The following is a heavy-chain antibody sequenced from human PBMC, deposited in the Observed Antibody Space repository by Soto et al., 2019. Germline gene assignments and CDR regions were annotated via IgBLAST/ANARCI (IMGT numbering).Heavy chain of an antibody. Sequence: SETLSLTCAVYGGSFSGYYWSWIRQPPGKGLEWIGEINHSGSTNYNPSLKNRVTISVDTSKNQFSLKLSSVTAADTAVYYCASRWEYSSSSGEFDYWGQGTLVTVSS. J-gene: IGHJ4*02. CDR2: INHSGST. V-gene: IGHV4-34*01. CDR3: ASRWEYSSSSGEFDY. D-gene: IGHD6-6*01. CDR1: GGSFSGYY.